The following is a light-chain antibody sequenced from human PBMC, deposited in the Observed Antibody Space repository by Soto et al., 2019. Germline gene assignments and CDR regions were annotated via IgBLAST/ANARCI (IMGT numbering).Light chain of an antibody. CDR2: EVS. Sequence: QSVLTKPHSASGSHGQSVTISCTGTSSDVGGYNYVSWYQQHPGKAPTLMIYEVSQRPSGVPDRFSGSKSGNTASLTVSGLQAEDEDDYYCSSYSGSNNVVFGGGPKVTVL. CDR3: SSYSGSNNVV. CDR1: SSDVGGYNY. V-gene: IGLV2-8*01. J-gene: IGLJ2*01.